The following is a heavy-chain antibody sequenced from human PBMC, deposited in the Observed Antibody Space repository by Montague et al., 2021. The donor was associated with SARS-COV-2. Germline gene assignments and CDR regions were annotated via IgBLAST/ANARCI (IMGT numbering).Heavy chain of an antibody. CDR3: ARVRGYDFLSGYLDF. CDR2: IWNDGSNK. D-gene: IGHD3-9*01. V-gene: IGHV3-33*01. CDR1: GFTFSSYG. J-gene: IGHJ4*02. Sequence: SLRLSCAPSGFTFSSYGMHWVRQAPGKGLEWVAVIWNDGSNKYYADSVKGRFTISRDNSKNTLYLQMNSLRAEDTAVYYCARVRGYDFLSGYLDFWGQGTLVTVSS.